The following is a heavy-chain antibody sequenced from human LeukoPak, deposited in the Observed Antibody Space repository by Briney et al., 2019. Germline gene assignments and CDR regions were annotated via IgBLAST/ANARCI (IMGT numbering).Heavy chain of an antibody. CDR1: GGTFSSYA. CDR3: ARGPPWEVAAAGHNWFDP. J-gene: IGHJ5*02. D-gene: IGHD6-13*01. V-gene: IGHV1-69*13. CDR2: IIPIFGTA. Sequence: SVKVSCKASGGTFSSYAISWVRQAPGQGLEWMGGIIPIFGTANYAQKFQGRVTITADESTSTAYMELSSLRSEDTAVYYCARGPPWEVAAAGHNWFDPWGQGTLVTVSS.